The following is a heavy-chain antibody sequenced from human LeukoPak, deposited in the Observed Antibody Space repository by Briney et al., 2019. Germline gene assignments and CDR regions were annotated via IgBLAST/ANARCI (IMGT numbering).Heavy chain of an antibody. CDR3: ARTEAFCSDTSCSNWFDP. J-gene: IGHJ5*02. V-gene: IGHV4-4*02. Sequence: SETLSLTCAVSGGSVSRSNWWNWVRQPPGKGLEWIGETHHSGSTNYNPSLKSRVTMSVDKSKTQFSLKLSSVTAADTAVYYCARTEAFCSDTSCSNWFDPWGQGTLVTVSS. D-gene: IGHD2-2*01. CDR1: GGSVSRSNW. CDR2: THHSGST.